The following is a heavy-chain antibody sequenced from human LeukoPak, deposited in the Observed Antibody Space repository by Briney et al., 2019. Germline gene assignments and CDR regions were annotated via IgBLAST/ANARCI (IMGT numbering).Heavy chain of an antibody. V-gene: IGHV3-9*01. CDR3: AKDLSVVPAN. CDR1: GFTFDDYA. CDR2: ISWNSGSI. D-gene: IGHD2-2*01. Sequence: PGGSLRLSCAASGFTFDDYAMHWVRQAPGKGLEWVSGISWNSGSIGYADSVKGRFTISRDNAKNSLYLQMNSLRAEDTAVYYCAKDLSVVPANWGQGTLVTVSS. J-gene: IGHJ4*02.